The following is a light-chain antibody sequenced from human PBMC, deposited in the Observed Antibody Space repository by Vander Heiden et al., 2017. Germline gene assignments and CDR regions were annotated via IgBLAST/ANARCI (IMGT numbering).Light chain of an antibody. CDR1: QCISNS. V-gene: IGKV1-27*01. J-gene: IGKJ2*01. Sequence: DIQRTQSPSSLSASVGDRVTITCRASQCISNSLACYQQKPGKVPRLLLYAAYILQSRVTSRFSGSGSGPDFTLTISSLQPEDVGSYHCQKDSNAPYTFGHGTKMEIK. CDR3: QKDSNAPYT. CDR2: AAY.